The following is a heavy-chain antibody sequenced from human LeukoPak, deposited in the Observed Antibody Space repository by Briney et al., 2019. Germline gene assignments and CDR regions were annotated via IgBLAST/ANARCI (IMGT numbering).Heavy chain of an antibody. D-gene: IGHD1-7*01. CDR2: ISGSGGST. CDR1: GFTFSSYA. J-gene: IGHJ4*02. V-gene: IGHV3-23*01. CDR3: AKDADSTILELFDY. Sequence: PGGSLRLSCAASGFTFSSYAMSWVRQAPGKGLEWVSGISGSGGSTNYAYSAKVRFTISRDNSKNTLYLQMNSLRAEDTAVYYCAKDADSTILELFDYWGQGTLVTVSS.